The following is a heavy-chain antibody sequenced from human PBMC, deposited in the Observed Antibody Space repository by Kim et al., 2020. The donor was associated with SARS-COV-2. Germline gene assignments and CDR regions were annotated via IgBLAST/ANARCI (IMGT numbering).Heavy chain of an antibody. CDR2: INTNTGNP. D-gene: IGHD2-2*01. V-gene: IGHV7-4-1*02. CDR1: GYTFTSYA. Sequence: ASVKVSCKASGYTFTSYAMNWVRQAPGQGLEWMGWINTNTGNPTYAQGFTGRFVFSLDTSVSTAYLQISSLKAEDTAVYYCAREFHCSSTSCYAAPHREGWFDPWGQGTLVTVSS. J-gene: IGHJ5*02. CDR3: AREFHCSSTSCYAAPHREGWFDP.